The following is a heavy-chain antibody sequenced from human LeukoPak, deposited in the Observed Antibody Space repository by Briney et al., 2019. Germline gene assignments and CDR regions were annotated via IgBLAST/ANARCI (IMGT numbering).Heavy chain of an antibody. CDR3: ARKVPNDSSGYYYRGQFDP. Sequence: ASVKVSCKASGGTFSSYAISWVRQAPGQGLELMGGIIPIFGTANYAQKFKGRVTITAYKSTSTAYMELSSLRSEDTAVYYCARKVPNDSSGYYYRGQFDPWGQGTLVTVSS. CDR2: IIPIFGTA. J-gene: IGHJ5*02. CDR1: GGTFSSYA. V-gene: IGHV1-69*06. D-gene: IGHD3-22*01.